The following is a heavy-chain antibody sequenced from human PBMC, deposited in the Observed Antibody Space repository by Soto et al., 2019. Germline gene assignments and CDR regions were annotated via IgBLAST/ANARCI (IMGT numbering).Heavy chain of an antibody. V-gene: IGHV1-69*13. J-gene: IGHJ4*02. CDR3: AGSRGVEDIYHFGY. CDR2: IIPIFGTA. Sequence: SVKVSCKASGYTFSSYAISWVRQALGQGLEWMGGIIPIFGTANYAQKFQGRVTITADESTSTAYMELSSLRSVDTAVYYSAGSRGVEDIYHFGYWGQGTLVRVSS. CDR1: GYTFSSYA. D-gene: IGHD2-15*01.